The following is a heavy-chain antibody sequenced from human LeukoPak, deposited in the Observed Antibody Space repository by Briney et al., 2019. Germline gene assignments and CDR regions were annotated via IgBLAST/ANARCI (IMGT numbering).Heavy chain of an antibody. D-gene: IGHD4/OR15-4a*01. J-gene: IGHJ4*02. CDR2: ISASGGTT. CDR1: GFTFSSYA. Sequence: GGSLRLSCATSGFTFSSYAMTWVRQAPGKGLEWVSGISASGGTTSYADSVKGRFTISRDNSKNTLYLQMNSLRAEDTAVYYCARDPGPYGGDHWGQGTLVTVSS. CDR3: ARDPGPYGGDH. V-gene: IGHV3-23*01.